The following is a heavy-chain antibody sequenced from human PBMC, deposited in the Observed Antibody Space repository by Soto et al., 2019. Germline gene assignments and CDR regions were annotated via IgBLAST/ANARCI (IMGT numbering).Heavy chain of an antibody. CDR2: ISGSGGST. Sequence: EVQLLESGGGLVQPGGSLRLSCAASGFTFSSYAMSWVRQAPGKGLEWVSVISGSGGSTYSADSVKGRFTISRDNSKNPLYLQMNSLRAEDPAVYYCAKRTVGWYFDLWGRGTLVTVSS. D-gene: IGHD4-17*01. V-gene: IGHV3-23*01. CDR1: GFTFSSYA. J-gene: IGHJ2*01. CDR3: AKRTVGWYFDL.